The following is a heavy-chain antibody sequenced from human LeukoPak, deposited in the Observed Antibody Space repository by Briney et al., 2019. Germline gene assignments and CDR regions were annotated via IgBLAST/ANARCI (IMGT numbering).Heavy chain of an antibody. CDR2: ISVSGGTT. V-gene: IGHV3-23*01. CDR1: GFTFSSYA. CDR3: AKEEANYYDSSAYQATFDS. Sequence: GGSLRLSCAASGFTFSSYAMSWVHQAPGKGLEWVSAISVSGGTTYYADSVKGRFTISRDNSENTLYLQMNSLRGEDTAVYYCAKEEANYYDSSAYQATFDSWGQGTLVTVSS. J-gene: IGHJ4*02. D-gene: IGHD3-22*01.